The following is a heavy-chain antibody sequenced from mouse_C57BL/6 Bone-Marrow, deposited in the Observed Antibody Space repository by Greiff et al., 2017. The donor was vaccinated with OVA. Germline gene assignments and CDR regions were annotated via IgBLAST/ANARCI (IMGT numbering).Heavy chain of an antibody. Sequence: EVQLQQSGAELVRPGASVKLSCTASGFNFKDYYMHWVKQRPEQGLEWIGGIDPENGDTEYASKFQGKATIPSDTSSNTAYRQISSLTSEDTAVYYCALRSWAMDYWGQGTSVTVSS. J-gene: IGHJ4*01. V-gene: IGHV14-4*01. CDR3: ALRSWAMDY. CDR1: GFNFKDYY. CDR2: IDPENGDT. D-gene: IGHD1-1*01.